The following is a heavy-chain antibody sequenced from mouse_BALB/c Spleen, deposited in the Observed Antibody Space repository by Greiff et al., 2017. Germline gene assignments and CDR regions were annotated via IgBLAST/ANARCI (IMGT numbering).Heavy chain of an antibody. J-gene: IGHJ2*01. CDR1: GFTFSDYY. Sequence: EVQRVESGGGLVKPGGSLKLSCAASGFTFSDYYMYWVRQTPEKRLEWVATISDGGSYTYYPDSVKGRFTISRDNAKNNLYLQMSSLKSEDTAMYYCARGGGSSPYYFDYWGQGTTLTVSS. CDR2: ISDGGSYT. V-gene: IGHV5-4*02. D-gene: IGHD1-1*01. CDR3: ARGGGSSPYYFDY.